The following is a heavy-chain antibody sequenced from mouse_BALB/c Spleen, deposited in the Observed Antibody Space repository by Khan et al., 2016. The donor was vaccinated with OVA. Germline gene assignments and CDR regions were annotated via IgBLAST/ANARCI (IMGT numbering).Heavy chain of an antibody. CDR1: GYTFTSYW. V-gene: IGHV1S132*01. CDR2: IFPGTGTT. Sequence: QVQLQQSGAELVKPGASVKLSCKTSGYTFTSYWIQWVKQRPGQGLGWIGEIFPGTGTTYYNENFKGKATLNIDTSSSTAYMQLSSLTSEDSAVYFCARGYFGNYELAYWGQGTLVTVSA. J-gene: IGHJ3*01. D-gene: IGHD2-1*01. CDR3: ARGYFGNYELAY.